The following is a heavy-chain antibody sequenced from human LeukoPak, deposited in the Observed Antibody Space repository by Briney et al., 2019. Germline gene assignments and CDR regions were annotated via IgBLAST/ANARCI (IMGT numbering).Heavy chain of an antibody. CDR3: ARDRGYYCFDY. CDR2: IIPTFGTA. V-gene: IGHV1-69*01. J-gene: IGHJ4*02. CDR1: GGTFSSYA. D-gene: IGHD3-22*01. Sequence: GFSVKVSCKASGGTFSSYAISWVRQAPGQGLKWMGGIIPTFGTANYAQKFQGRVTITADESTSTAYMELSSLRSEDTAVYYCARDRGYYCFDYWGQGTLVTVSS.